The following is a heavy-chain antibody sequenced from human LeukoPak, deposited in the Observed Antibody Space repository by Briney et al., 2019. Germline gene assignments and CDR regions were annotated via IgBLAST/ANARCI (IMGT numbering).Heavy chain of an antibody. D-gene: IGHD1-1*01. CDR1: EFNVNNNY. CDR3: ARDLFTTEAFDT. J-gene: IGHJ3*02. CDR2: MYSDGNT. V-gene: IGHV3-66*01. Sequence: GALRLSRAVSEFNVNNNYMSWVRQAPGKGLEWLSVMYSDGNTFYAGSVKGRFTVSRDNSKNTLYLQLHRLRAEDTAVYYCARDLFTTEAFDTWGQGTMVTVSS.